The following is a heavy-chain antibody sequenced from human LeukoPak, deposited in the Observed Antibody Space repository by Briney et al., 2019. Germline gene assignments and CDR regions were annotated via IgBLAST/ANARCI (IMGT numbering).Heavy chain of an antibody. CDR2: IYSGGNT. J-gene: IGHJ3*02. V-gene: IGHV3-66*01. D-gene: IGHD3-10*01. CDR1: GFTVSSNY. CDR3: ARDFLRGLVHDAFDI. Sequence: GGSLRLSCAASGFTVSSNYMSWVRQAPGKGLEGVSVIYSGGNTYYADSVKGRFIISRDNSKNTLYLQMNSLRAEDTAVYYCARDFLRGLVHDAFDIWGQGTMVTVSS.